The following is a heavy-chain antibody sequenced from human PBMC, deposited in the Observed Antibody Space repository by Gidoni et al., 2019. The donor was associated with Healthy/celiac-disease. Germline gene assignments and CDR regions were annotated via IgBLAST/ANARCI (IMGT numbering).Heavy chain of an antibody. CDR3: ARDPGGYSSSWYFYYGMDV. V-gene: IGHV4-61*01. Sequence: QVQLQESGPGLVKPSETLSLTCTVSGGSVSSGSYSWSWIRQPPGKGLEWIGYIYYSGSTNYNPSLKSRVTISVDTSKNQFSLKLSSVTAADTAVYYCARDPGGYSSSWYFYYGMDVWGQGTTVTVSS. J-gene: IGHJ6*02. CDR2: IYYSGST. D-gene: IGHD6-13*01. CDR1: GGSVSSGSYS.